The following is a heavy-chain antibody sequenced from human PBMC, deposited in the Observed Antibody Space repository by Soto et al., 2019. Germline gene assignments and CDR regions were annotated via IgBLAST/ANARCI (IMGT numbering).Heavy chain of an antibody. CDR2: SNRGYTGGRST. V-gene: IGHV1-46*01. D-gene: IGHD1-26*01. J-gene: IGHJ6*02. Sequence: ASVQVSCNASENTLTTFFMNWVRHAPGQGLEWMGVSNRGYTGGRSTNYEQKCQGKVTMTSEMSASTVDVERSRLKSYDTDVYYCARETILAGATTGMDVWGQGATVTVSS. CDR3: ARETILAGATTGMDV. CDR1: ENTLTTFF.